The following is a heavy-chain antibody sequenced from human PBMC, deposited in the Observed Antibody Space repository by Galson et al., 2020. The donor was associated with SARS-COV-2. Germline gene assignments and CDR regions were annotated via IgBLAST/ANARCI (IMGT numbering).Heavy chain of an antibody. V-gene: IGHV4-31*03. CDR1: GGSISSGGYY. J-gene: IGHJ4*02. D-gene: IGHD5-12*01. CDR2: IYYSGST. Sequence: SETLSLTCTVSGGSISSGGYYWSWIRQHPGKGLEWIGYIYYSGSTYYNPPLKSRVTISVDTSKNQFSLKLSSVTAADTAMYYCARSYSGYVFDYWGQGTLVTVSS. CDR3: ARSYSGYVFDY.